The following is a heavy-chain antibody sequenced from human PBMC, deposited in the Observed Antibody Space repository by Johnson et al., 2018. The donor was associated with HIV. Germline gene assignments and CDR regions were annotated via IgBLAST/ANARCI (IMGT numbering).Heavy chain of an antibody. J-gene: IGHJ3*01. Sequence: QMLLVESGGGVVQPGLSLRLSCAASRFAFKTYAMHWVRQTPGKGLEWLAVISYDGSKTYYADSVKGRVTISRDNSKNTLYLQMNTLRPEDTAVYYCARQQQLVLSGTFDLWGPGTMVTVS. CDR3: ARQQQLVLSGTFDL. V-gene: IGHV3-30*04. CDR2: ISYDGSKT. D-gene: IGHD6-13*01. CDR1: RFAFKTYA.